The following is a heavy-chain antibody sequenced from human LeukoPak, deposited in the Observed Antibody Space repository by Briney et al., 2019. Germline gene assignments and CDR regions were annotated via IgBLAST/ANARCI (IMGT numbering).Heavy chain of an antibody. D-gene: IGHD5-24*01. J-gene: IGHJ4*02. CDR3: ARRSMATIPLFDY. CDR2: IYYSGST. Sequence: SETLSLTCTVSGGSISSYYWSWIRQPPGKGLEWIGYIYYSGSTYYNPSLKSRVTISVDTSKNQFSLKLTSVTAADTAVYYCARRSMATIPLFDYWGQGTLVTVSS. CDR1: GGSISSYY. V-gene: IGHV4-59*08.